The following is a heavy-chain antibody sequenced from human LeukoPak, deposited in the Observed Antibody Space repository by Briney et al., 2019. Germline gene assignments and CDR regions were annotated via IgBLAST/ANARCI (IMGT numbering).Heavy chain of an antibody. J-gene: IGHJ6*02. CDR1: GFTSDDYA. D-gene: IGHD4-11*01. CDR2: ISWNSGSI. Sequence: GGSLRLSCAASGFTSDDYAMHWVRQAPGKGLEWVSGISWNSGSIGYADSVKGRFTISRDNAKNSLYLQMNSLRAEDTALYYCAKDVGDYSNYGYYYYGMDVWGQGTTVTVSS. V-gene: IGHV3-9*02. CDR3: AKDVGDYSNYGYYYYGMDV.